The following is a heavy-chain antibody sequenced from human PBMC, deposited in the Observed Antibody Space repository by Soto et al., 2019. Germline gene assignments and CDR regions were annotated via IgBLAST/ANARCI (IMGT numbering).Heavy chain of an antibody. V-gene: IGHV3-30-3*01. CDR2: ISYDGRNK. J-gene: IGHJ6*02. CDR1: RFTFSSYA. D-gene: IGHD3-3*01. Sequence: QVQLVESGGGVVQPGRSLRLSCAASRFTFSSYAMHWVRQAPGKGLEWVALISYDGRNKYYADSVKGRFTISRDNSKNTLYLQMNSLRPEDTAVYYCARSHYDFWSGYYSYYYYGMDVWGQGTTVTVSS. CDR3: ARSHYDFWSGYYSYYYYGMDV.